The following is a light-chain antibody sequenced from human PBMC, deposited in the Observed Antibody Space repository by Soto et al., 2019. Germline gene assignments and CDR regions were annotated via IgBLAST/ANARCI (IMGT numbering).Light chain of an antibody. CDR1: SSDVGKYDR. CDR3: SSYISTSRYV. Sequence: QSALTQPPSVSGSPGQSVTISCTGTSSDVGKYDRVSWYQQPPGTAPKLIIYEVTNRPSGVPARFSGSKSGNTASLTISGLQAEDGADYYCSSYISTSRYVFGAGTKPTVL. CDR2: EVT. V-gene: IGLV2-18*02. J-gene: IGLJ1*01.